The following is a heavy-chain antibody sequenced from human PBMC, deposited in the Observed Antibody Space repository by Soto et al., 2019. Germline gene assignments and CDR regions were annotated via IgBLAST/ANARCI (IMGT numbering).Heavy chain of an antibody. D-gene: IGHD3-22*01. CDR1: GGSFSGYY. CDR2: INHSGST. CDR3: ARDQKYYDSSGYHPGGWFDP. J-gene: IGHJ5*02. Sequence: SETLSLTCAVYGGSFSGYYWSWIRQPPGKGLEWIGEINHSGSTNYNPSLKSRVTISVDTSKNQFSLKLSSVTAADTAVYYCARDQKYYDSSGYHPGGWFDPWGQGTLVTVSS. V-gene: IGHV4-34*01.